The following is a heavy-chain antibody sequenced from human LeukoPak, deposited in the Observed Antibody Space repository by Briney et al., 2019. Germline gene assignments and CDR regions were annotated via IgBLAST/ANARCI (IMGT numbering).Heavy chain of an antibody. CDR2: IYHSGST. Sequence: PSETLSLTCTVSGYSISSDYYWGWIRQPPGKGLEWIGNIYHSGSTYYNASLKSRVTILVDMSKNQFSLNLSSVTAADTAVYYCAREDYYGSGSYPDYFDYWGQGTLVTVSS. V-gene: IGHV4-38-2*02. CDR1: GYSISSDYY. D-gene: IGHD3-10*01. CDR3: AREDYYGSGSYPDYFDY. J-gene: IGHJ4*02.